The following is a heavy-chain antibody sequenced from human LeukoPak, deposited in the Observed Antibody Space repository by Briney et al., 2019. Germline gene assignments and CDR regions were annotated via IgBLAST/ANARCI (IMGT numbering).Heavy chain of an antibody. J-gene: IGHJ4*02. Sequence: PGGSLRLSCVASGFTFSTYVQHWVRQAPGKGLEYVSGISGKGESTYYADFVKGRFTISRDNSKNTLNLQMGSLRAEDMAVYYCARSGSGSGSPGGYFDYWGQGILVTVSS. V-gene: IGHV3-64*02. CDR2: ISGKGEST. CDR3: ARSGSGSGSPGGYFDY. CDR1: GFTFSTYV. D-gene: IGHD1-26*01.